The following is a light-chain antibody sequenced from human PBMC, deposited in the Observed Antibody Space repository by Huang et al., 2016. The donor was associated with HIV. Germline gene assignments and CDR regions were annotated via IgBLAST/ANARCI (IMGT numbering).Light chain of an antibody. J-gene: IGKJ1*01. CDR3: QQSYDTPRT. V-gene: IGKV1-39*01. CDR2: AAS. Sequence: DIQMTQSPSSLSASVGDRVTITCRASQTVATSLNWYQQKPGKAPKLLIYAASSSQSGLPSRFSGSGSGTDFTLTISNVQPDDFATYYCQQSYDTPRTFGPGTRIEIK. CDR1: QTVATS.